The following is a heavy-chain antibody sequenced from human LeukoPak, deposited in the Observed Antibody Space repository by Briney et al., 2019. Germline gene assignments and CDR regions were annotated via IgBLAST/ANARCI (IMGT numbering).Heavy chain of an antibody. V-gene: IGHV3-23*01. J-gene: IGHJ3*01. CDR2: ISPSGDIT. Sequence: GGSLRLSCAASGFHFSSHGMNWVRPAPGKGLEWVSGISPSGDITYYADSVMGRFTISRDNRKSTVSLQMNSLRPEDTALYYCVRDLDWGAFDVWGQGTMVTVSS. CDR3: VRDLDWGAFDV. D-gene: IGHD3/OR15-3a*01. CDR1: GFHFSSHG.